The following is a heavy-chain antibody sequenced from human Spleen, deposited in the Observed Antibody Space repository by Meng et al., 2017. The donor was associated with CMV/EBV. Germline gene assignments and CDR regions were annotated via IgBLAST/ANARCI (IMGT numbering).Heavy chain of an antibody. CDR3: AFSSPISPLGY. J-gene: IGHJ4*02. CDR1: GFTVNNNY. Sequence: GGSLRLSCAAPGFTVNNNYMSWVRQPPGKGLEWVSLIYSGGGTQYADSVKGRFTISRDNTKNSLYLQMNSLRAEDTAVYYCAFSSPISPLGYWGQGTLVTVSS. CDR2: IYSGGGT. V-gene: IGHV3-53*01. D-gene: IGHD2-15*01.